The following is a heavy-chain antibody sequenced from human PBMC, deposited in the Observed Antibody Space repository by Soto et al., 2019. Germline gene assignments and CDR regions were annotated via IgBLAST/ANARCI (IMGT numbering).Heavy chain of an antibody. Sequence: SVKVSFKASGGTFSSYAISWVRQAPGQGLEWMGGIIPIFGTANYAQKFQGRVTITADESTSTAYMELSSLRSEDTAVYYCARGMTERSNGSPMDYWGQGTLVTVSS. J-gene: IGHJ4*02. CDR3: ARGMTERSNGSPMDY. V-gene: IGHV1-69*13. CDR1: GGTFSSYA. D-gene: IGHD1-26*01. CDR2: IIPIFGTA.